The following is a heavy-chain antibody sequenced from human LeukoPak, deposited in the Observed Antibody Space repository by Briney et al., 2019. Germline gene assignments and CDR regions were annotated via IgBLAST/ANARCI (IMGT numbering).Heavy chain of an antibody. CDR3: ATDGSGDHKYDYGMDV. CDR2: FDPEGGET. D-gene: IGHD4-17*01. Sequence: ASVKVSCKVSGYTLTELSMHWVRQVPGKGLEWMGGFDPEGGETIYAQKFQGRVIMTGDTSTDTAYMELSSLRSEDTAVYYCATDGSGDHKYDYGMDVWGQGTTVTVSS. V-gene: IGHV1-24*01. CDR1: GYTLTELS. J-gene: IGHJ6*02.